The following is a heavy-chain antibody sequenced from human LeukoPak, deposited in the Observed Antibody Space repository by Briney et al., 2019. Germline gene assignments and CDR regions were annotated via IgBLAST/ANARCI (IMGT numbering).Heavy chain of an antibody. CDR2: IYYSGST. CDR1: GGSISSYY. CDR3: AIGYCSGGSCYNALGY. V-gene: IGHV4-59*01. D-gene: IGHD2-15*01. J-gene: IGHJ4*02. Sequence: SETLSLTCTVSGGSISSYYWSWIRQPAGKGLEWIGYIYYSGSTNYNPSLKSRVTISVDTSKNQFSLKLSSVTAADTAVYYCAIGYCSGGSCYNALGYWGQGTLVTVFS.